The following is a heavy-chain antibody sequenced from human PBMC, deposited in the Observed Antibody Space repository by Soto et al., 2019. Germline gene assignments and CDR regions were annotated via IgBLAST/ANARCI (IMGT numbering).Heavy chain of an antibody. CDR3: ARGLYSGWHYFDY. Sequence: EVQLVESGGGLVQPGGSLRLSCAASGFTVSSNYMSWVRQAPGKGLEWVSVIYSGGSTYYADYVKGRFTISRDNSKNTLYLQMNSLRAEDTAVYYCARGLYSGWHYFDYWGQGTLVTVSS. CDR1: GFTVSSNY. CDR2: IYSGGST. V-gene: IGHV3-66*01. D-gene: IGHD5-12*01. J-gene: IGHJ4*02.